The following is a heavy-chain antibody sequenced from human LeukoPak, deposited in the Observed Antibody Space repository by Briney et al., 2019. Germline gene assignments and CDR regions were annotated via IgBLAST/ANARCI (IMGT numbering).Heavy chain of an antibody. CDR1: GGSFSGYY. Sequence: SETLSLTCAVYGGSFSGYYWSWIRQPPGKGPECTREINHSGSTNYNPSLKSRVTISVDASKNQFSLKLSSVTAADTAVYYCARGPYDFWSGKYFDYWGQGTLVTVSS. D-gene: IGHD3-3*01. J-gene: IGHJ4*02. CDR2: INHSGST. V-gene: IGHV4-34*01. CDR3: ARGPYDFWSGKYFDY.